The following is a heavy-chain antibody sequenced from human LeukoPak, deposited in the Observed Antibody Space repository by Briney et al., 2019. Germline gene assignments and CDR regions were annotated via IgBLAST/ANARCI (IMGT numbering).Heavy chain of an antibody. D-gene: IGHD6-19*01. CDR3: ARSASGWHYFDY. J-gene: IGHJ4*02. V-gene: IGHV1-46*01. Sequence: EASVKVSCKASGYTFTSYYIHWVRQAPGQGLEWMGIIHLSDGTTSYAQKFQGRVTMTRDTSTSTVYMELTSLRSEDTAVYYCARSASGWHYFDYWGQGTLVTVSS. CDR1: GYTFTSYY. CDR2: IHLSDGTT.